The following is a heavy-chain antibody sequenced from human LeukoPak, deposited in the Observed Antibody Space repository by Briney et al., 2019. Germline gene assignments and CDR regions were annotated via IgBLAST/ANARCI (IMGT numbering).Heavy chain of an antibody. J-gene: IGHJ4*02. CDR1: GGSFSDYY. CDR2: INHSGST. Sequence: SETLSLTCAVYGGSFSDYYWSWVRQPPGKGLEWIGEINHSGSTNYNPSLKSRVTISVDTSKNQFSLKLSSVTAADTAVYYCARVGRYCSSTSCYYPYYFDYWGQGTLVTVSS. V-gene: IGHV4-34*01. CDR3: ARVGRYCSSTSCYYPYYFDY. D-gene: IGHD2-2*01.